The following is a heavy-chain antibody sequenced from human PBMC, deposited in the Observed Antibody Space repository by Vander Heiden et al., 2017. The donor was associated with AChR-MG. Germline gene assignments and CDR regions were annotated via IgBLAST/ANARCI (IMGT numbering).Heavy chain of an antibody. CDR2: IYHSGST. D-gene: IGHD3-16*01. J-gene: IGHJ5*02. CDR3: ARDGGEYSAIT. CDR1: GGSVSSVSYY. Sequence: QVQLQESGPGLVKPSETLSLTCTVSGGSVSSVSYYWSWIRQPPGKGLEWIGYIYHSGSTNYNSSLKSRVTISVDTSKNQFSLKLSSVTAADTAMYYCARDGGEYSAITWGQGTLVTVSS. V-gene: IGHV4-61*01.